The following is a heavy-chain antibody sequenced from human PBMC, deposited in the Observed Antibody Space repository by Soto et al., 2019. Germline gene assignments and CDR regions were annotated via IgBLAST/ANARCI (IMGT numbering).Heavy chain of an antibody. CDR3: ARGAVPRRVFGVVISYFDY. Sequence: QVQLVESGGGVVQPGRSLRLSCAASGFTFSSYAMHWVRQAPGKGLEWVAVISYDGSNKYYADSVKGRFTISRDNSKNTLYLEMNGLRAEDTAVYYCARGAVPRRVFGVVISYFDYWGQGTLVTVSS. V-gene: IGHV3-30-3*01. D-gene: IGHD3-3*01. CDR1: GFTFSSYA. CDR2: ISYDGSNK. J-gene: IGHJ4*02.